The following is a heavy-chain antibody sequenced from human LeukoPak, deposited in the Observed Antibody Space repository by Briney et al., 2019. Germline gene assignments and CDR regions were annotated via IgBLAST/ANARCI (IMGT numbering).Heavy chain of an antibody. D-gene: IGHD2-2*01. CDR1: GFTFSGSP. CDR2: IRTEANSYAT. CDR3: TVVIPTTIGGYWFDP. Sequence: GGSLKLSCAASGFTFSGSPIHWVRQASGKGLEWVGRIRTEANSYATAYGASLKGRFTISRDDSKNTAYLHMNSRETEDTAGYYCTVVIPTTIGGYWFDPWGQGTLVTVSS. J-gene: IGHJ5*02. V-gene: IGHV3-73*01.